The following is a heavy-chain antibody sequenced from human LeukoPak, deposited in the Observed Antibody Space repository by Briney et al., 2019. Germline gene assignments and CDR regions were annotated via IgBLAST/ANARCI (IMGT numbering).Heavy chain of an antibody. D-gene: IGHD3-3*01. J-gene: IGHJ6*02. CDR2: INHSGST. CDR1: GGSFSGYY. Sequence: SETLSLTCAVYGGSFSGYYWNWIRQPPGKGLEWIGEINHSGSTNYNPSLKSRVTISVDTSKNQFSLKLSSVTAADTAVYYCARGSGYYDFWSGYIYYGMDVWGQGTTVTVSS. V-gene: IGHV4-34*01. CDR3: ARGSGYYDFWSGYIYYGMDV.